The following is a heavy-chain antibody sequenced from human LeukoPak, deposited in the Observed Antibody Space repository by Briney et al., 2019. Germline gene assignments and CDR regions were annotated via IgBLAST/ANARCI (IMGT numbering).Heavy chain of an antibody. D-gene: IGHD1-26*01. CDR3: AREGSGSYLKYYFDY. Sequence: GGSLRLSCAASGFTCSSYSMNWVRQAPGKGLEWVSSISSSSSYIYYADSVKGRFTISRDNAKNSLYLQMNSLRAEDTAVYYCAREGSGSYLKYYFDYWGQGTLVTVSS. CDR2: ISSSSSYI. J-gene: IGHJ4*02. CDR1: GFTCSSYS. V-gene: IGHV3-21*01.